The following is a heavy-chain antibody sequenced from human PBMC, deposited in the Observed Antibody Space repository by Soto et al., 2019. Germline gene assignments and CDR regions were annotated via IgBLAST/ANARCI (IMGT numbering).Heavy chain of an antibody. D-gene: IGHD6-13*01. V-gene: IGHV4-59*01. J-gene: IGHJ4*01. Sequence: PSEIMSLTYTVSGGSIRSYYWRCIRQSPGKGLEWIGYIYYSGSTNYNPSLKSRVTISVDTSKNQFSLKLSSVTAADTAVYYCARTSFRGYLAFDYRGQGTLLTVSS. CDR2: IYYSGST. CDR1: GGSIRSYY. CDR3: ARTSFRGYLAFDY.